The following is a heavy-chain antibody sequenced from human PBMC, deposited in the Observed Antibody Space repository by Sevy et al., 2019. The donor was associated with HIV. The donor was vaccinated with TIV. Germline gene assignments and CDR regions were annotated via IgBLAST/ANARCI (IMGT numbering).Heavy chain of an antibody. CDR3: ARGGYYYDNAAYYALDS. V-gene: IGHV3-33*01. D-gene: IGHD3-22*01. CDR2: IWSDGTSQ. Sequence: GGSLRLSCAATGFTFSNYAMHWVRQAPGKGMEWVAIIWSDGTSQYHGDSVKGRFTISRDNSKNTLYLQMNNVRVEDTAVYYCARGGYYYDNAAYYALDSWGQGTLVTVSS. J-gene: IGHJ4*02. CDR1: GFTFSNYA.